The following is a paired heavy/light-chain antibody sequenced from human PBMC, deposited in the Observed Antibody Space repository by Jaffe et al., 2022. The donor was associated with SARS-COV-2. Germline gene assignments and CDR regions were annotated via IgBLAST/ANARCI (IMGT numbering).Heavy chain of an antibody. CDR2: IYSGGST. CDR3: ATHSSSWAAFDY. D-gene: IGHD6-13*01. V-gene: IGHV3-53*01. J-gene: IGHJ4*02. CDR1: GFTVSSNY. Sequence: EVQLVESGGGLIQPGGSLRLSCAASGFTVSSNYMSWVRQAPGKGLEWVSVIYSGGSTYYADSVKGRFTISRDNSKNTVYLQMNSLRAEDTAVYYCATHSSSWAAFDYWGQGTLVTVSS.
Light chain of an antibody. CDR2: YKSDSDK. V-gene: IGLV5-45*02. J-gene: IGLJ3*02. CDR3: MIWHSSAWV. CDR1: SGINVGTYR. Sequence: QAVLTQPSSLSASPGASASLTCTLRSGINVGTYRIFWYQQKPGSPPQYLLRYKSDSDKQQGSGVPSRFSGSKDVSANAGILLISGLQSEDEADYYCMIWHSSAWVFGGGTKLTVL.